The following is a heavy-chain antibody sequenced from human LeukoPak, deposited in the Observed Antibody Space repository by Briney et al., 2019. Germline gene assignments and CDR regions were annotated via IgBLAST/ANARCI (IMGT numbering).Heavy chain of an antibody. J-gene: IGHJ3*02. CDR2: IYYSGST. D-gene: IGHD3-22*01. CDR3: ARHPSYYYDSSGYFDI. CDR1: GGSISSSSYY. V-gene: IGHV4-39*01. Sequence: ASETLSLTCTVSGGSISSSSYYWGWIRQPPGKGLEWIGSIYYSGSTYYNPSLKSRATISVDTSKNQFSLKLSSVTAADTAVYYCARHPSYYYDSSGYFDIWGQGTMVTVSS.